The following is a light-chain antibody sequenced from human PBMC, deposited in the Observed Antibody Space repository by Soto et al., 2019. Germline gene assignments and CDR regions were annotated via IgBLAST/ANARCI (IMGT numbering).Light chain of an antibody. J-gene: IGKJ1*01. CDR2: KAS. CDR3: QQYDKYAWT. Sequence: DIQMTQSPSTLSASVGDRVTITCRASQSISSWLAWYQQKPGKAPKLLIYKASTLESGVSSRFSGSGSGTEFTLTISSLQPDDFATYYCQQYDKYAWTFGQGTKVDIK. CDR1: QSISSW. V-gene: IGKV1-5*03.